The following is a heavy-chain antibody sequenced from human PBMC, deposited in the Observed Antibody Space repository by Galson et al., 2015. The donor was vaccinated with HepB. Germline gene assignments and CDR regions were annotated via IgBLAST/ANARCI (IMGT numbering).Heavy chain of an antibody. CDR1: GYTFTSYG. Sequence: SVKVSCKASGYTFTSYGISWVRQAPGQGLEWMGWISAYNGNTNYAQKLQGRVTMTTDTSTSTAYMELRSLRSDDTAVYYCAGGGYGSGIDSWFDPWGQGTLVTVSS. CDR2: ISAYNGNT. J-gene: IGHJ5*02. D-gene: IGHD3-10*01. CDR3: AGGGYGSGIDSWFDP. V-gene: IGHV1-18*04.